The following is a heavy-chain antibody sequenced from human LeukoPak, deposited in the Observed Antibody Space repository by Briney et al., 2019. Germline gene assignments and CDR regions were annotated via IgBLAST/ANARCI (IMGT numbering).Heavy chain of an antibody. J-gene: IGHJ4*02. CDR2: INPSSGGT. CDR1: GYTFTGYY. D-gene: IGHD3-16*01. V-gene: IGHV1-2*02. Sequence: ASVKVSCKASGYTFTGYYMHWVRQAPGQGLEWMGWINPSSGGTNYAQKFQGRVTMTRDTSISTAYMELSRLRSDDTAVYYCARDSSSFGGFDYWGQGTLVTVSS. CDR3: ARDSSSFGGFDY.